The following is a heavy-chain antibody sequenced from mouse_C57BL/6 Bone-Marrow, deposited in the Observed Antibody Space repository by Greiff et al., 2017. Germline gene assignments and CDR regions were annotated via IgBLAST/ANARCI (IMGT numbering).Heavy chain of an antibody. Sequence: VKLKQPGAELVKPGASVKLSCKASGYTFTSYWMHWVKQRPGQGLEWIGMIHPNSGSTNYNEKFKSKATLTVDKSSSTAYMQLSSLTSEDSAVYYCAGGLRDYYAMDYWGQGTSVTVSS. CDR3: AGGLRDYYAMDY. CDR1: GYTFTSYW. CDR2: IHPNSGST. V-gene: IGHV1-64*01. J-gene: IGHJ4*01. D-gene: IGHD2-4*01.